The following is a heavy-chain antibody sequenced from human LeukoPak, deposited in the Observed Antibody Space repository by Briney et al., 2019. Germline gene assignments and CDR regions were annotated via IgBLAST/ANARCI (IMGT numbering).Heavy chain of an antibody. CDR1: GDSISGKTYS. V-gene: IGHV4-39*01. CDR3: VRYRSGSNRFDY. CDR2: MYYSENT. J-gene: IGHJ4*02. Sequence: SETLSLTCTVSGDSISGKTYSWGWVRQPPGKGLEWIGYMYYSENTYYNPSLKSRVTISVDTSRIQFSLKLSSVTAADAAVYYCVRYRSGSNRFDYWGQGILVTVSS. D-gene: IGHD6-19*01.